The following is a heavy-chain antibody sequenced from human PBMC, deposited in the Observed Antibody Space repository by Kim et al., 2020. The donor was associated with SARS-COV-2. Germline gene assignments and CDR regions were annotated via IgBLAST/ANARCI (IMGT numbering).Heavy chain of an antibody. D-gene: IGHD2-21*01. J-gene: IGHJ3*02. Sequence: SETLSLTCTVSGDSVSSRHYYWGWFRQPPGKGLEWIGSISYSGSTYYYPSLESRVTVSVDTSKNQFSLKLSSLTAADTAVYYCASRPSSGIVMVVAMDDGFDIWGQGPMVTVSS. CDR3: ASRPSSGIVMVVAMDDGFDI. CDR1: GDSVSSRHYY. CDR2: ISYSGST. V-gene: IGHV4-39*01.